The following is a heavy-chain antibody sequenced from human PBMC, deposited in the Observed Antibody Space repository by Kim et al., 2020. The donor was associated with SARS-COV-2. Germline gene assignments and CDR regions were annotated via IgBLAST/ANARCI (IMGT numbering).Heavy chain of an antibody. CDR3: ARDRSGTAMDY. Sequence: ANYAQKFQGRVTITADKSTSTAYMELSSLRSEDTAVYYCARDRSGTAMDYWGQGTLVTVSS. J-gene: IGHJ4*02. V-gene: IGHV1-69*04. D-gene: IGHD5-18*01. CDR2: A.